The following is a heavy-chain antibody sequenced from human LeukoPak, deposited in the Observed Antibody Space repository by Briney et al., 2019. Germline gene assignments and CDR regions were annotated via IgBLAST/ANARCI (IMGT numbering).Heavy chain of an antibody. D-gene: IGHD3-10*01. CDR2: TSGSGGNT. Sequence: PGGSLRLSCAASGFTFSSYAMSWVRQAPGKGLEWVSATSGSGGNTYYADSVKGRFTISRDNSKNTLYLQMNSLRAEDTAVYYCAKERWFGETNLYYFDYWGQGSLVTVSS. CDR3: AKERWFGETNLYYFDY. V-gene: IGHV3-23*01. J-gene: IGHJ4*02. CDR1: GFTFSSYA.